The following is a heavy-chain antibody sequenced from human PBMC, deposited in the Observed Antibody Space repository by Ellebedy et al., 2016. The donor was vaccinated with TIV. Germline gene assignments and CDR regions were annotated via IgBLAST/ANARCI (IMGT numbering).Heavy chain of an antibody. J-gene: IGHJ4*02. CDR3: TTGFSTAWHDHC. V-gene: IGHV3-15*07. CDR2: IKSKRDGETT. Sequence: GESLKISCAASGFTFGRAWMNWVRRTPGKGLEWVGRIKSKRDGETTEYAAPGKGRFTISRDDSDNTLSLQMNSLKAEDTAVYYCTTGFSTAWHDHCWGQGTLVTVSS. D-gene: IGHD3-3*01. CDR1: GFTFGRAW.